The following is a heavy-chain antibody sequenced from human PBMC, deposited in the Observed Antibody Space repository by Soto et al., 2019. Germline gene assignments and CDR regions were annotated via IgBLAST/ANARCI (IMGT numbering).Heavy chain of an antibody. V-gene: IGHV1-3*01. CDR2: INVGTGDT. D-gene: IGHD5-12*01. J-gene: IGHJ4*02. Sequence: PVNVYWKAVGYAFSGYVIHWVRKATGQRLEWMGWINVGTGDTKYSQKLQGRVTITRDTSATTAYMEMSSLRSEDTAVYYCATEYGGRLDAPDWGQGTLVTVSS. CDR1: GYAFSGYV. CDR3: ATEYGGRLDAPD.